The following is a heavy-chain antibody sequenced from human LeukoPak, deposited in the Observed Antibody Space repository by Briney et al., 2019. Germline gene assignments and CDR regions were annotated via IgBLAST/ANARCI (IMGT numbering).Heavy chain of an antibody. CDR3: ARLITGTTTAFDI. CDR1: GGSISGYY. V-gene: IGHV4-4*07. Sequence: KPSETLSLTCGVCGGSISGYYWSWIRQPAGKGLEWIGRVYTSGSTHYNPSLKTRLTMSVDTSKNQFSLKLSSVTAADTAVYYCARLITGTTTAFDIWGQGTMVTVSS. CDR2: VYTSGST. J-gene: IGHJ3*02. D-gene: IGHD1-7*01.